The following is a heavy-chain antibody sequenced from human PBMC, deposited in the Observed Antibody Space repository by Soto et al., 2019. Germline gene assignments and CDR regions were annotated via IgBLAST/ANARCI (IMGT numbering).Heavy chain of an antibody. CDR3: ARLLVVPVAISIWNGMDV. D-gene: IGHD2-2*01. CDR1: GGTFSSYA. J-gene: IGHJ6*02. CDR2: IIPIFGTA. Sequence: ASVKVSCKAPGGTFSSYAISWVRQAPGQGLEWMGGIIPIFGTANYAQKFQGRVTITADESTSTAYMELSSLRSEDTAVYYCARLLVVPVAISIWNGMDVWGQGTTVTVSS. V-gene: IGHV1-69*13.